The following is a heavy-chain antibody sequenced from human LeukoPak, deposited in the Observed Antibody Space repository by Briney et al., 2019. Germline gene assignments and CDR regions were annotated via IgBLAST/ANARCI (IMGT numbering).Heavy chain of an antibody. CDR3: ARRGWYDPYDF. V-gene: IGHV3-7*01. J-gene: IGHJ4*02. D-gene: IGHD6-19*01. CDR1: GFTFSTYL. CDR2: INQDGSQK. Sequence: PGGSLRLSCAASGFTFSTYLMSWVRQTPGKGLEWVATINQDGSQKYYVDSVKGRLTISRGNAKNSLYLQMNSLRAEDAAVYYCARRGWYDPYDFWGQGTLVTVST.